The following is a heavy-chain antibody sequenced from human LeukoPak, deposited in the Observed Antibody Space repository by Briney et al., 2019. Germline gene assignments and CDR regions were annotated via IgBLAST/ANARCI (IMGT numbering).Heavy chain of an antibody. CDR1: GLSFSGYY. CDR2: INHSGST. Sequence: SETLSLTCAVYGLSFSGYYWSWIRQPPGKGLEWSGEINHSGSTNYNPSLKSRVTISVATSKDHFALKLRSVTAADTAVYSCARMVCGGGGSCYYDYWGQGTLVTVSS. V-gene: IGHV4-34*01. D-gene: IGHD2-15*01. CDR3: ARMVCGGGGSCYYDY. J-gene: IGHJ4*02.